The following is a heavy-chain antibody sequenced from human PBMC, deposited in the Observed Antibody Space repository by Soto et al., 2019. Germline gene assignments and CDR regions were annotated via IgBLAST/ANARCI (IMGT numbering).Heavy chain of an antibody. CDR1: GGSISSYY. V-gene: IGHV4-59*01. CDR3: AREGGGNHFDY. CDR2: IYYSGST. J-gene: IGHJ4*02. Sequence: SETLSLTCTVSGGSISSYYWSWIRQPPGKGLEWIGYIYYSGSTNYNPSLKSRVTISVDTSKNQFPLKLSSVTAADTAVYYCAREGGGNHFDYWGQGTLVTVS. D-gene: IGHD2-15*01.